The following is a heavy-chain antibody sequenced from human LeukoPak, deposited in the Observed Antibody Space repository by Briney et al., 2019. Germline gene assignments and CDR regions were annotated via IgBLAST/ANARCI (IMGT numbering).Heavy chain of an antibody. CDR1: GFTFNDYG. CDR2: INGNGGTT. J-gene: IGHJ6*03. D-gene: IGHD2-15*01. CDR3: ARVLRYCSGGNCYSGGLGYMDV. V-gene: IGHV3-20*04. Sequence: GGSLRLSCAASGFTFNDYGMSWVRQAPGKGLEWVSAINGNGGTTNYADSVKGRFTISRDNAKNSLFLQMNSLRAEDTAVYYCARVLRYCSGGNCYSGGLGYMDVWGKGTTVTISS.